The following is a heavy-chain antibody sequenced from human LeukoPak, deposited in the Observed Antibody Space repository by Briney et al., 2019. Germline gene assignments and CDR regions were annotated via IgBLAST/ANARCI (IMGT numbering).Heavy chain of an antibody. D-gene: IGHD5-12*01. Sequence: SETLSLTCAVYGGSFSGYYWSWIRQPPGKGLEWIGEINHSGSTNYNPSLKSRVTISIHTSKNQFSLKLSSVTAADTAVYYCARPRGYSGYEWFNWFDPWGQGTLVTVSS. CDR2: INHSGST. J-gene: IGHJ5*02. V-gene: IGHV4-34*01. CDR1: GGSFSGYY. CDR3: ARPRGYSGYEWFNWFDP.